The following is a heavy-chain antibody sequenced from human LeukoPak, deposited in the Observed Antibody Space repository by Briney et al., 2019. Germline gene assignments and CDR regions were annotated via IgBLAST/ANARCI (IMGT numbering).Heavy chain of an antibody. V-gene: IGHV4-30-2*01. J-gene: IGHJ3*02. CDR1: GGSISSGGYS. D-gene: IGHD2-15*01. CDR2: IYHSGST. Sequence: SETLSLTCAVSGGSISSGGYSWSWIRQPPGKGLEWIGYIYHSGSTYYNPSLKSRVTISVDRSKNQFSLKLSSVTAADTAVYYCARDRRGVVAATPGAFDIWGQGTMVTVSS. CDR3: ARDRRGVVAATPGAFDI.